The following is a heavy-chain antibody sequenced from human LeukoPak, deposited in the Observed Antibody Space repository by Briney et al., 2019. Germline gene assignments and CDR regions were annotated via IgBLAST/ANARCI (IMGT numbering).Heavy chain of an antibody. V-gene: IGHV3-48*02. Sequence: PGGSLRLSCAASGFTFSSYSMNWVRQAPGKGLEWVSYISSGSSTIYYADSVKGRFTISRDNAKNSLYLQMNSLRDEDTAVYYCARDLTTVVRPYYFEYWGQGTLVTVSS. CDR3: ARDLTTVVRPYYFEY. D-gene: IGHD4-23*01. J-gene: IGHJ4*02. CDR2: ISSGSSTI. CDR1: GFTFSSYS.